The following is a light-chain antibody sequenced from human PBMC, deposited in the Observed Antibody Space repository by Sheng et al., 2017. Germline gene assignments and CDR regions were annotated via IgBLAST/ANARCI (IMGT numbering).Light chain of an antibody. CDR2: DAS. CDR3: QQYRSWPLT. CDR1: HSVSTY. Sequence: EIVLTQSPATLSLSPGERATLSCRASHSVSTYLAWYQHKPGQAPRLLIYDASNRATGIPARFSGGGSVTDFTLTISSLQSEDFALYYCQQYRSWPLTFGGGTKVEIK. V-gene: IGKV3-11*01. J-gene: IGKJ4*01.